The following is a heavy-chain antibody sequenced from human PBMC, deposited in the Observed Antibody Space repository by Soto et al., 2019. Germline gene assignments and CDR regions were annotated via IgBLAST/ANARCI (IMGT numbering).Heavy chain of an antibody. Sequence: EAQLLESGGGLVQPGGSLSLSCAASGFTFSSYAMSWVRQAPGKGLEWVSTISDSGNSTYSADSVKGRFTISRDNSKNTLYLQMNSLRAEDTAVYYCARDRYGDPLWGQDDFDYWGQGTLVTVSS. D-gene: IGHD4-17*01. CDR3: ARDRYGDPLWGQDDFDY. CDR2: ISDSGNST. V-gene: IGHV3-23*01. J-gene: IGHJ4*02. CDR1: GFTFSSYA.